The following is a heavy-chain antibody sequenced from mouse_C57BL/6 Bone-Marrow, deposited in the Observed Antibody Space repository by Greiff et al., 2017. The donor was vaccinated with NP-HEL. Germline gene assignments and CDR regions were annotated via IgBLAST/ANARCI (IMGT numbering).Heavy chain of an antibody. CDR2: IHPSDSDT. Sequence: QVQLKQPGAELVKPGASVKVSCKASGYTFTSYWMHWVKQRPGQGLEWIGRIHPSDSDTNYNQKFKGKATLTVDKSSSTAYMQLSSLTSEDSAVYYCAIPLWRLPGYFEVWGTGTPVTVSS. D-gene: IGHD2-13*01. CDR3: AIPLWRLPGYFEV. J-gene: IGHJ1*03. CDR1: GYTFTSYW. V-gene: IGHV1-74*01.